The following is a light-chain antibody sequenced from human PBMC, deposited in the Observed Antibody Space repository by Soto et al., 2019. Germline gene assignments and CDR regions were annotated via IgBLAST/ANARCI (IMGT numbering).Light chain of an antibody. V-gene: IGKV1-39*01. CDR3: QQSYSAPYT. CDR1: QRITTY. Sequence: IHMTQSPSSLSASVGDRVNITCRASQRITTYLTWYQLKPGKAPKLLSSTATTLQGGVPSRFSGSGSVTDFTLAITTLQPEDFATYFCQQSYSAPYTFGQWTKLEIK. CDR2: TAT. J-gene: IGKJ2*01.